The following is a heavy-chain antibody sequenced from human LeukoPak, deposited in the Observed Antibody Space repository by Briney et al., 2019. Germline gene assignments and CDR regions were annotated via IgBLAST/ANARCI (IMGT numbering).Heavy chain of an antibody. Sequence: PGGSLRLSCAASGLTFSRFAVSWVRQAPGKGLEWVSFISVSGGSSFYADSVKGRFTISRDNSKNTLYLQMNSLRAEDTALYYCAKDGDGYKFFDNWGQGTLVTVSS. J-gene: IGHJ4*02. D-gene: IGHD5-24*01. V-gene: IGHV3-23*01. CDR3: AKDGDGYKFFDN. CDR1: GLTFSRFA. CDR2: ISVSGGSS.